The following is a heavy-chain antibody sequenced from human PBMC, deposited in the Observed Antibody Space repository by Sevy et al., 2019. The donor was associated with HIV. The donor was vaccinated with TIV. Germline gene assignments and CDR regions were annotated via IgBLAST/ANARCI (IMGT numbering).Heavy chain of an antibody. CDR2: INHSGST. J-gene: IGHJ5*02. V-gene: IGHV4-34*01. CDR3: ARAPPVVVVPGAPSWFDP. Sequence: SETLSLTCAVYGGSFSGYYWNWIRQSPGKGLEWIGEINHSGSTHYNPSLKSRVTISVDTSKNQFSLRLNSVTAADTAVYYCARAPPVVVVPGAPSWFDPWGQGILVTVS. CDR1: GGSFSGYY. D-gene: IGHD2-2*01.